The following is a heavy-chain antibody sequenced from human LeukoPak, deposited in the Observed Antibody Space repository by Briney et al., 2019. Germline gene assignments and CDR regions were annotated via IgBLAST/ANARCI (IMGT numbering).Heavy chain of an antibody. CDR3: ASPGFSGSYYYFDY. CDR1: GGTFSSYA. V-gene: IGHV1-69*04. CDR2: IIPILGIA. J-gene: IGHJ4*02. D-gene: IGHD1-26*01. Sequence: SVKVSCKASGGTFSSYAISWVRQAPGQGLEWMGRIIPILGIANYAQKFQGRVTITRDTSASTAYMELSSLRSEDTAVYYCASPGFSGSYYYFDYWGQGTLVTVSS.